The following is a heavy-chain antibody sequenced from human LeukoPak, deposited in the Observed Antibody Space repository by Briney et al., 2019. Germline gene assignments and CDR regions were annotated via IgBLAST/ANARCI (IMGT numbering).Heavy chain of an antibody. CDR1: GFTFTTYW. CDR3: AKDRDSSGYYPEMDV. D-gene: IGHD3-22*01. J-gene: IGHJ6*04. CDR2: IKQDGSEK. Sequence: GGSLRLSCAASGFTFTTYWMGWVRQAPGKGLEWVASIKQDGSEKYYVDSVKGRFTISRDNAKNSLYLQMNSLRAEDTALYYCAKDRDSSGYYPEMDVWGKGTTVTISS. V-gene: IGHV3-7*03.